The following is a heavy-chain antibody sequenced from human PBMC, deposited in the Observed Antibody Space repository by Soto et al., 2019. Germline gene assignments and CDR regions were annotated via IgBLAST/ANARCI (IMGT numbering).Heavy chain of an antibody. CDR2: IIPILGIA. D-gene: IGHD3-16*01. V-gene: IGHV1-69*02. CDR1: GGTFSSYT. CDR3: ARVLGLGWFDP. J-gene: IGHJ5*02. Sequence: QVQLVQSGAEVKKPGSSVKVSCKASGGTFSSYTISWVRQAPGQGLEWMGRIIPILGIANYAQKFQGRVTITAAKSTSTAYMELSSLRSEDTAVYYCARVLGLGWFDPWGQGTLVTVSS.